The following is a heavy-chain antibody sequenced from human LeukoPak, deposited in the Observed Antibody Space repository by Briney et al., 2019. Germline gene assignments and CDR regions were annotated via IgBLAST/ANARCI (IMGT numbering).Heavy chain of an antibody. V-gene: IGHV4-59*12. Sequence: SETLSLTCTVSGGSISSYYWSWIRQPPGKGLEWIGYIYYSGSTYYNPSLKSRVTISVDTSKNQFSLKLSSVTAADTAVYYCARVVAAAGSTFYYYYYYMDVWGKGTTVTVSS. CDR2: IYYSGST. D-gene: IGHD6-13*01. CDR3: ARVVAAAGSTFYYYYYYMDV. CDR1: GGSISSYY. J-gene: IGHJ6*03.